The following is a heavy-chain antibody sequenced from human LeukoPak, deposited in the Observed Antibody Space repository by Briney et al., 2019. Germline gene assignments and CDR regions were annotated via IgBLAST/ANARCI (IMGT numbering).Heavy chain of an antibody. CDR1: GYTFITSG. V-gene: IGHV1-18*01. Sequence: ASVKVSCKTSGYTFITSGITWVRQAPGHGLKWMGWISAYNGNTNYAQKLQGRVTMTTDTSTSTAYTELRSLRSDDTAVYYCARKSGRYDHYYYGMDVWGQGTTVTVSS. J-gene: IGHJ6*02. CDR2: ISAYNGNT. CDR3: ARKSGRYDHYYYGMDV. D-gene: IGHD6-19*01.